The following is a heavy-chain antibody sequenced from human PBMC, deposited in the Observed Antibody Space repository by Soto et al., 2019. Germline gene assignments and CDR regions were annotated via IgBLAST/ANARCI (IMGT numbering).Heavy chain of an antibody. J-gene: IGHJ4*02. CDR1: GGSISGYY. D-gene: IGHD6-13*01. Sequence: SETLSLTCTVSGGSISGYYWSWIRQPPGKGLEWIGEINHSGSTNYNPSLKSRVTISVDTSKNQFSLKLSSVTAADTAVYYCARAAISAPFNSSSWYLLDYWGQGTLVTVSS. CDR3: ARAAISAPFNSSSWYLLDY. V-gene: IGHV4-34*01. CDR2: INHSGST.